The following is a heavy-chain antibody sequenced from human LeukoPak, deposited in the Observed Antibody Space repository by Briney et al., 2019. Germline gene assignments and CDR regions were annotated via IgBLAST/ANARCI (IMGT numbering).Heavy chain of an antibody. CDR1: GFTFSSYG. CDR2: ISGSGGST. Sequence: GGSLRLSCAASGFTFSSYGMSWVRQAPGKGLEWVSAISGSGGSTYYADSVKGRFTISRDNSKNTLYLQMNSLRAEDTAVYYCAKLGYSSGWYSFFDYWGRGTLVTVSS. CDR3: AKLGYSSGWYSFFDY. J-gene: IGHJ4*02. V-gene: IGHV3-23*01. D-gene: IGHD6-19*01.